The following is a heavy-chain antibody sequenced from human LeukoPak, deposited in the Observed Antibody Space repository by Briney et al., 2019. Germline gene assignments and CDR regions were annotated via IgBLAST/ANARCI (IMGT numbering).Heavy chain of an antibody. Sequence: PSETLSLTCTVSGGSISSSSYYWGWIRQPPGKGLEWIGSIYYSGSTYYNPSLKSRVTISVDTSKNQFSLKLSSVTAADTAVYYCARPQPVVPAAKRRLYEDWFDPWGQGTLVTVSS. D-gene: IGHD2-2*01. J-gene: IGHJ5*02. CDR2: IYYSGST. CDR1: GGSISSSSYY. CDR3: ARPQPVVPAAKRRLYEDWFDP. V-gene: IGHV4-39*01.